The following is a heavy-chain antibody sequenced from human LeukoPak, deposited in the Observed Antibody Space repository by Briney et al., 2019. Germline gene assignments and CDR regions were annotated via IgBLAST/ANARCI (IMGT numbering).Heavy chain of an antibody. J-gene: IGHJ1*01. CDR1: GFTFSNYG. CDR3: ARGDYYDSSGYSQYFQH. V-gene: IGHV3-33*01. Sequence: HPGRSLRLSCAASGFTFSNYGMHWVRQGPGKGLEWVAVIWYDGSNKYYADSVKGRFTISRDNSKNTLYLQMNSLRAEDTAVYYCARGDYYDSSGYSQYFQHWGQGTLVTVSS. D-gene: IGHD3-22*01. CDR2: IWYDGSNK.